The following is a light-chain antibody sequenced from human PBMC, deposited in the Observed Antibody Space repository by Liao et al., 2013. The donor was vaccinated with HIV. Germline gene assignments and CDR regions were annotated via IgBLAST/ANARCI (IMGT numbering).Light chain of an antibody. Sequence: SYVLTQPPSVSVAPGKTARITCGGNNIGSKSVHWYQQKPGQAPVLVIYYDSDRPSGIPERFSGSNSGNTATLTISGTQAMDEADYYCQAWDSRTAVFGTGTKVTVL. CDR1: NIGSKS. V-gene: IGLV3-21*01. CDR2: YDS. CDR3: QAWDSRTAV. J-gene: IGLJ1*01.